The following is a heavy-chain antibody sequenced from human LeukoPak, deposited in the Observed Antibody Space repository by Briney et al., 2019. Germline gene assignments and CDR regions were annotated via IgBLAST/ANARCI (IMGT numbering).Heavy chain of an antibody. Sequence: PGGSLRLSCAASGFRFDDYGMSWVRHVPGKGLEWVSGTNWDGASTGYADSVKGRFTISRDNVKNFLYLQMSSLRAEDTALYYCAKDKLFVWSVGYEGGFDYWGQGTLVTVSS. CDR1: GFRFDDYG. V-gene: IGHV3-20*04. J-gene: IGHJ4*02. D-gene: IGHD2-21*01. CDR2: TNWDGAST. CDR3: AKDKLFVWSVGYEGGFDY.